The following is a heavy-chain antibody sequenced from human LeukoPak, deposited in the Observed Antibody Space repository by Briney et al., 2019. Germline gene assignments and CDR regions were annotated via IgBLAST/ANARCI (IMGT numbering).Heavy chain of an antibody. J-gene: IGHJ4*02. D-gene: IGHD3-10*01. CDR3: ARDTYYYGSGTYYFNY. Sequence: SETLSLTCTVSGGSISSYYRTWIRQPAGKGLEWIGRTHTSGSTSYNPSLKSRVTMSIDTSKNQFSLKLSSVTAADTAVYYCARDTYYYGSGTYYFNYWGQGTLVTVSA. V-gene: IGHV4-4*07. CDR1: GGSISSYY. CDR2: THTSGST.